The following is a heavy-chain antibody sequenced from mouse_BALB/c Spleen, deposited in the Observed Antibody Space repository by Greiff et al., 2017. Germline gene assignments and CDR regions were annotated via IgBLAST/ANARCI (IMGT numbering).Heavy chain of an antibody. Sequence: EVQLQESGPSLVKPSQTLSLTCSVTGDSITSGYWNWIRKFPGNKLEYMGYISYSGSTYYNPSLKSRISITRDTSKNQYYLQLNSVTTEDTATYYCGRWDYDCDGGFDYWGQGTLVTVSA. CDR2: ISYSGST. CDR1: GDSITSGY. J-gene: IGHJ3*01. D-gene: IGHD2-4*01. V-gene: IGHV3-8*02. CDR3: GRWDYDCDGGFDY.